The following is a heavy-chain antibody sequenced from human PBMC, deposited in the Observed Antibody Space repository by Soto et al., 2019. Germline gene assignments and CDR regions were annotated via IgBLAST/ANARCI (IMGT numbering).Heavy chain of an antibody. CDR2: INHSGST. Sequence: PSETLSLTCAVYGGSFSGYYWTWIRQPPGTGLEWIGEINHSGSTNYNPSLKSQITISVDTSKNQFSLKLSSVTAADTAVYYCARGGYCSSTSCYLRWFDPWGQGILVTVSS. D-gene: IGHD2-2*01. CDR1: GGSFSGYY. J-gene: IGHJ5*02. V-gene: IGHV4-34*01. CDR3: ARGGYCSSTSCYLRWFDP.